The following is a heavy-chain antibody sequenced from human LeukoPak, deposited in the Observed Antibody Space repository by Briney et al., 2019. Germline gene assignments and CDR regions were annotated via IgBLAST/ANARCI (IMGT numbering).Heavy chain of an antibody. CDR1: GFTVSSNE. V-gene: IGHV3-38-3*01. J-gene: IGHJ5*02. CDR3: TREGMGTTFSAWFEP. Sequence: GGSLRLSCAASGFTVSSNEMSWVRQAPGKGLEWVPSISGGSTYYADSRKGRFTISRDNSKNTLHLQMNSLRAEDTAVYYCTREGMGTTFSAWFEPWGQGTLVTVSS. CDR2: ISGGST. D-gene: IGHD1-7*01.